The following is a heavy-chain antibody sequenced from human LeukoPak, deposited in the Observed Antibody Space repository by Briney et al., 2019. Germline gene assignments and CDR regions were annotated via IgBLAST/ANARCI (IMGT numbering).Heavy chain of an antibody. D-gene: IGHD3-22*01. V-gene: IGHV3-21*06. J-gene: IGHJ4*02. CDR2: IFSRSESI. Sequence: GGSLRLSCAASGFTFGAYTINWVRQAPGKGLEWVSCIFSRSESILYADSVKGRFTISRDNAKNLLYLQMDSLRVEDTAVYHCARDFFHSSESRPFDYWGQGTLVTVSS. CDR1: GFTFGAYT. CDR3: ARDFFHSSESRPFDY.